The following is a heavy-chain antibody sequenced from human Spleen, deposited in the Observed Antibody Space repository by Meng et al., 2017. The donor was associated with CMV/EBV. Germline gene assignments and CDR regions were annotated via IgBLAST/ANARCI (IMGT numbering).Heavy chain of an antibody. J-gene: IGHJ4*02. CDR1: GGSVSSINW. Sequence: AVSGGSVSSINWWSWVRRPPGKGLEWIGEVSHRRSATYNPSLKSRVTMSIDNSKNQFSLQLNSVTAADTAVYYCARSGTSAWYYFDSWGQGTLVTVSS. D-gene: IGHD6-19*01. V-gene: IGHV4-4*02. CDR2: VSHRRSA. CDR3: ARSGTSAWYYFDS.